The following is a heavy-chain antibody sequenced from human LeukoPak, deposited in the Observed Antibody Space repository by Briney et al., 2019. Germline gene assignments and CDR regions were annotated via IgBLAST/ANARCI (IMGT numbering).Heavy chain of an antibody. CDR2: IYYSGST. J-gene: IGHJ6*02. V-gene: IGHV4-59*01. CDR3: ARDGDMYGSSWYGSSQERQLGRYGMDV. CDR1: GGSISSYY. D-gene: IGHD6-13*01. Sequence: SETLSLTCTVSGGSISSYYWSWIRQPPGKGLEWIGYIYYSGSTNYNPSLKRRVTISVDTSKNQFSLKLSSVTAADTAVYYCARDGDMYGSSWYGSSQERQLGRYGMDVWGQGTTVTVSS.